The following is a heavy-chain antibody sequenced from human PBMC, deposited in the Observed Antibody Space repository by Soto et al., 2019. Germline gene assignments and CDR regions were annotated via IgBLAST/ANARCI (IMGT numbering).Heavy chain of an antibody. V-gene: IGHV4-61*01. J-gene: IGHJ4*01. CDR3: ARGNIRIEY. CDR2: IHYGDYT. CDR1: GDSVTGSSYY. Sequence: SETLSLTCAVSGDSVTGSSYYWSWVRQPPGEGLEWIAYIHYGDYTNYSPSLMSRAAISVDTSRNQFSLKLSSVTAADTAVYYCARGNIRIEYWGHGTLVTVSS.